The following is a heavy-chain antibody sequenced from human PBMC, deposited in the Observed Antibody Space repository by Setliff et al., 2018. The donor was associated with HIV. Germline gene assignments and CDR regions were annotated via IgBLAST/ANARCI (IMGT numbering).Heavy chain of an antibody. J-gene: IGHJ4*02. CDR1: GDSISSGTYY. Sequence: PSETLSLTCTVSGDSISSGTYYWGWIRQPPGKGLEWIGSVSYSGSAFYNPSLKSRVTISVDTSKKQFSLKLSSVTAADTAVYYCARVGLSHYHDFWGQGTLVTVSS. CDR2: VSYSGSA. V-gene: IGHV4-39*07. CDR3: ARVGLSHYHDF. D-gene: IGHD2-2*01.